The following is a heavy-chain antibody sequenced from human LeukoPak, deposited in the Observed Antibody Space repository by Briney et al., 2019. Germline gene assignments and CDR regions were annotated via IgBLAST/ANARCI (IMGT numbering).Heavy chain of an antibody. Sequence: GGSLRLSCAASGFTVSTNYMTWVRQAPGKGLEWVTAISGSGGNTYYADSVKGRFTISRDNSKNTLYLQMNSLRAEDTAVYYCAKSYGDYGSFFDYWGQGTLVTVSS. V-gene: IGHV3-23*01. J-gene: IGHJ4*02. CDR3: AKSYGDYGSFFDY. CDR1: GFTVSTNY. D-gene: IGHD4-17*01. CDR2: ISGSGGNT.